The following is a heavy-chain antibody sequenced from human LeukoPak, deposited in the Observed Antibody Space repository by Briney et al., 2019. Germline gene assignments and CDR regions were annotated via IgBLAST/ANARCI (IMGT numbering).Heavy chain of an antibody. CDR3: ASAGRRNSSGYWRY. Sequence: SETLSLTCTVSGGSISSGDYYWSWIRQPPGKGLEWIGYIYYSGSTYYNPSLKSRVTISVDTSKNQFSLKLSSVTAADTAVYYCASAGRRNSSGYWRYWGQGTLVTVSS. V-gene: IGHV4-30-4*01. CDR2: IYYSGST. J-gene: IGHJ4*02. D-gene: IGHD3-22*01. CDR1: GGSISSGDYY.